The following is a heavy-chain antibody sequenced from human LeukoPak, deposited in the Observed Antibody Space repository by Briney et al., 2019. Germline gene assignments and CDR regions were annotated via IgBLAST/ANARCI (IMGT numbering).Heavy chain of an antibody. CDR3: TSEFHYYDSTHLGPLDY. D-gene: IGHD3-22*01. V-gene: IGHV3-49*04. CDR1: GFTFGDYA. J-gene: IGHJ4*02. Sequence: GGSLRLSCTASGFTFGDYAMSWVRQAPGKGLEGGGLIRSKGYGGTTEYTASVKGRFTISRDDSKSIAYLQMNSLKTEDTALYYCTSEFHYYDSTHLGPLDYWGQGTLVTVSS. CDR2: IRSKGYGGTT.